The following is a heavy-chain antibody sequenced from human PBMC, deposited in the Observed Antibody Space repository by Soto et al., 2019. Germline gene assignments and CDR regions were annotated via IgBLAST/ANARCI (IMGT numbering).Heavy chain of an antibody. D-gene: IGHD3-10*01. Sequence: QVQLVESGGGGVQPGRSLRLSCAASGNTFSSYGMHWVRQAPGKGLAWVAVISYDGSNKYYVDSVKGRFTISRDNSKNTLYLQMHSLRPEDTAVYYCAKDLGFRYYGREGAFDVWGQGTMVTVSS. CDR3: AKDLGFRYYGREGAFDV. CDR1: GNTFSSYG. V-gene: IGHV3-30*18. CDR2: ISYDGSNK. J-gene: IGHJ3*01.